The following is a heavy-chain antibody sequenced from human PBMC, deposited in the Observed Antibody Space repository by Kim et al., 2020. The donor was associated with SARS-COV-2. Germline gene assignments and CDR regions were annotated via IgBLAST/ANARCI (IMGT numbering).Heavy chain of an antibody. J-gene: IGHJ4*02. CDR3: ARAREGPEYYFDY. Sequence: NQALKRRVTISVDTSKNQFSLKLSSVTAADTAVYYCARAREGPEYYFDYWGQGTLVTVSS. V-gene: IGHV4-31*02.